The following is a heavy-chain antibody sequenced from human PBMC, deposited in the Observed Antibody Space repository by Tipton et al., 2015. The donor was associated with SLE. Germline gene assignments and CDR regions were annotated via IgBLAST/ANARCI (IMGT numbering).Heavy chain of an antibody. D-gene: IGHD3-3*01. J-gene: IGHJ4*02. CDR2: IYYSGST. V-gene: IGHV4-39*01. CDR3: TRDYDFWSGDYLTIGY. CDR1: GGSISYSYYY. Sequence: LRLSCTVSGGSISYSYYYWGWIRQPPGKGLEWIGSIYYSGSTYYNPSLKSRLTISVDTSKNQFSLKLSSVTAADTAVYYCTRDYDFWSGDYLTIGYWGQGTLVTVSS.